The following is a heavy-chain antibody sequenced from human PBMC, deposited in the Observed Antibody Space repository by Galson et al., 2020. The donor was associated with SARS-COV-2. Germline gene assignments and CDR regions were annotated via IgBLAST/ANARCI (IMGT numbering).Heavy chain of an antibody. D-gene: IGHD3-22*01. CDR3: ARDRGYYDSSGYYYYYYGMDV. CDR2: IKQDGREK. CDR1: GFTFSSYW. V-gene: IGHV3-7*01. J-gene: IGHJ6*02. Sequence: GESLKISCAASGFTFSSYWMSWVRQAPGKGLEWVANIKQDGREKYYVDSVKGRFTISRDNAKNSLYLQRNSLRAEDTAVYYCARDRGYYDSSGYYYYYYGMDVWGQGTTVTVSS.